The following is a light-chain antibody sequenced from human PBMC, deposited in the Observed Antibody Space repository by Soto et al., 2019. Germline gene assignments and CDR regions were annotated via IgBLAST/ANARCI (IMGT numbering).Light chain of an antibody. V-gene: IGKV3-15*01. CDR1: QSVGSS. CDR3: HQYNDWRGT. Sequence: EIVMTQSPATVSVSPGERATLSCRASQSVGSSLAWYQQKPGQAPRVLIYGASTRATGIPARFSGSGYGTEFTLTISSLQSEDFAIYYCHQYNDWRGTFGQGTKV. J-gene: IGKJ1*01. CDR2: GAS.